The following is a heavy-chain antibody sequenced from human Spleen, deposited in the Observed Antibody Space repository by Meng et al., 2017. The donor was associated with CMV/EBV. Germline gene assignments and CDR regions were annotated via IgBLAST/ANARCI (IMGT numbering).Heavy chain of an antibody. J-gene: IGHJ6*02. CDR2: NRKKANSYIT. D-gene: IGHD2-15*01. V-gene: IGHV3-72*01. CDR3: AKDLGMVVAAIRLYSYYGMDV. Sequence: GGSLRLSCAASGFTFSDHYMDWVRQAPGKGLEWVGRNRKKANSYITEYAASVKGRFTISRDDSKNSLYLQMNSLKTEDTAVYYCAKDLGMVVAAIRLYSYYGMDVWGQGTTVTVSS. CDR1: GFTFSDHY.